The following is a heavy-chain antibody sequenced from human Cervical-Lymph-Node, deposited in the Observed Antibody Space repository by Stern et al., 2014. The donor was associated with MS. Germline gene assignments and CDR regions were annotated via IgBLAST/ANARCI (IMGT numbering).Heavy chain of an antibody. J-gene: IGHJ6*02. Sequence: VQLVQSGPEVKKPGESLKISCKVSGYNFATNWIGWVRQTPGKGLEWMGIIYPGDSDTRYSPSFQGQVTLSVDKSINTAYLQWRSLKASDTAIYFCAREGVRYLDGKSHVYYGMDVWGQGTIVAVS. D-gene: IGHD2-2*02. CDR2: IYPGDSDT. V-gene: IGHV5-51*01. CDR1: GYNFATNW. CDR3: AREGVRYLDGKSHVYYGMDV.